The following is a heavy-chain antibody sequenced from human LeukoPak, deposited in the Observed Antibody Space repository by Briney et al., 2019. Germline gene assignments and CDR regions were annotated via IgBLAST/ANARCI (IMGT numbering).Heavy chain of an antibody. Sequence: GASVKVSYKASGYTFTSYGISWVRQAPGQGLEWMGWISAYNGNTNYAQKLQGRVTMTTDTSTSTAYMELRSLRSDDTAVHYCARGQNVLLWFGEFFPPFDYWGQGTLVTVSS. CDR1: GYTFTSYG. V-gene: IGHV1-18*01. D-gene: IGHD3-10*01. CDR2: ISAYNGNT. CDR3: ARGQNVLLWFGEFFPPFDY. J-gene: IGHJ4*02.